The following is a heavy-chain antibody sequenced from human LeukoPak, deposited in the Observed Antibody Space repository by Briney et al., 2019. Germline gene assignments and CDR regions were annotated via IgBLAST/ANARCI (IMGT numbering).Heavy chain of an antibody. J-gene: IGHJ2*01. V-gene: IGHV1-69*13. CDR2: IIPIFGTA. Sequence: SVKVPCKASGGTFSSYAISWVRQAPGQGLEWMGGIIPIFGTANYAQKFQGRVTITADESTSTAYMELSSLRSEDTAVYYCARDRGGGRAADYWYFDLWGRGTLVTVSS. CDR1: GGTFSSYA. CDR3: ARDRGGGRAADYWYFDL. D-gene: IGHD2-15*01.